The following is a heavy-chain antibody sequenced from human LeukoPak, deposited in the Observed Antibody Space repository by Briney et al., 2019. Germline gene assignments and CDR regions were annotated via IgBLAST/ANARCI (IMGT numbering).Heavy chain of an antibody. CDR1: GFTFSSYW. CDR3: ARGPGYGDYFDY. V-gene: IGHV3-74*01. Sequence: GGSLRLSCAASGFTFSSYWMHWVRPAPGKGLVWVSHNNSDWSSTSYADSVRGRFTISRDNAKNTLYLQMNSLRAGDTAVYYCARGPGYGDYFDYWGQGTLVTVSS. D-gene: IGHD4-17*01. CDR2: NNSDWSST. J-gene: IGHJ4*02.